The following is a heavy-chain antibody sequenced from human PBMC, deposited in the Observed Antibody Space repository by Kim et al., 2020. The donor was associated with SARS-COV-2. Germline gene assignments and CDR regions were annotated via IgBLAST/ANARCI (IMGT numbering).Heavy chain of an antibody. Sequence: GESLKISCKGSGYSFTSYWIGWVRQMPGKGLEWMGIIYPGDSDTRYSPSFQGQVTISADKSISTAYLQWSSLKASDTAMYYCARRVVTTATYYYYYGMDVWGQGTTVNVSS. CDR2: IYPGDSDT. J-gene: IGHJ6*02. V-gene: IGHV5-51*01. CDR1: GYSFTSYW. CDR3: ARRVVTTATYYYYYGMDV. D-gene: IGHD2-21*02.